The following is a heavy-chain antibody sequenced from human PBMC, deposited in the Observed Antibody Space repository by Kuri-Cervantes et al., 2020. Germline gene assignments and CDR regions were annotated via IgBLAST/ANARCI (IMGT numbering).Heavy chain of an antibody. D-gene: IGHD4-17*01. CDR1: GFTFSSYS. CDR3: ARHNDYGDYGGLGYFDY. V-gene: IGHV3-21*04. J-gene: IGHJ4*03. Sequence: GGSLRLSCAASGFTFSSYSMDWVRQAPGKGLEWVSSISSSSSYIYYADSVKGRFTISRDNAKNSLYLQMNSLRAEDTAVYYCARHNDYGDYGGLGYFDYWGQGTLVTVSS. CDR2: ISSSSSYI.